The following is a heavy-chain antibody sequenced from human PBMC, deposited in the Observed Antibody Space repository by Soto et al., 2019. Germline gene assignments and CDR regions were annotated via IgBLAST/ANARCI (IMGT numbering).Heavy chain of an antibody. Sequence: EVQLVESGGGVVQPGGSLRLSCTASGFTFNTHSMHWVRQAPGKGLVWVSRIYFDGITTNYADSVKGRLTVSRDNAKNTVYLHVTTLRDDETAVYYSARGGSMGVDYWGEGTLVTVSS. CDR2: IYFDGITT. CDR1: GFTFNTHS. D-gene: IGHD1-26*01. CDR3: ARGGSMGVDY. V-gene: IGHV3-74*01. J-gene: IGHJ4*02.